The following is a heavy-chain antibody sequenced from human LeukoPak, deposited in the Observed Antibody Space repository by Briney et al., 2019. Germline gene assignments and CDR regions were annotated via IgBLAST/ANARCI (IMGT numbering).Heavy chain of an antibody. CDR1: GFTFSSYG. V-gene: IGHV3-30*02. Sequence: GGSLRLSCAASGFTFSSYGMHWVRQAPGKGLEWVAFIRYDGSNKYYADSVKGRFTISRDNSKNTLYLQMNSLRAEDSLQMNSLRAEDTAVYYCAKGGIAAGFDYWGQGTLVSVSS. CDR3: LRAEDTAVYYCAKGGIAAGFDY. D-gene: IGHD6-13*01. J-gene: IGHJ4*02. CDR2: IRYDGSNK.